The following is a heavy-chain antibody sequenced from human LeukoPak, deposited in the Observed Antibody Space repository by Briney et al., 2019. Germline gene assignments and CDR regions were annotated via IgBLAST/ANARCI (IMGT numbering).Heavy chain of an antibody. J-gene: IGHJ6*03. CDR3: ARAYYYDSSGYSAVWYYYYYMDV. CDR2: INAGNGNT. D-gene: IGHD3-22*01. Sequence: ASVKVSCKASGYTFTTYTIHWVRQAPGQRLEGMGWINAGNGNTKYSQEFQDRVTITRDTSASTAYMELSSLRSDDTAVYYCARAYYYDSSGYSAVWYYYYYMDVWGKGTTVTVSS. V-gene: IGHV1-3*01. CDR1: GYTFTTYT.